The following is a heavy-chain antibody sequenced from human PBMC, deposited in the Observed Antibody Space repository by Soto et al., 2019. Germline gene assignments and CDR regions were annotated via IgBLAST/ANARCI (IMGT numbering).Heavy chain of an antibody. D-gene: IGHD6-13*01. Sequence: QVQLQQWGAGLLKPSETLSLTCAVYGGSFSGYYWSWIRQPPGKGLEWIGEINHSGSTNYNPSLMSRFTISVDTSKNQFSLKLSSVTAADTAVYDCARGEWIAAASPHDYWGQGTLVTVSS. CDR1: GGSFSGYY. CDR3: ARGEWIAAASPHDY. CDR2: INHSGST. V-gene: IGHV4-34*01. J-gene: IGHJ4*02.